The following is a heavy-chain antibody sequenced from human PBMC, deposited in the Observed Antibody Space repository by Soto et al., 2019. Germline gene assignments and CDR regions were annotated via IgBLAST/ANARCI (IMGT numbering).Heavy chain of an antibody. J-gene: IGHJ5*02. CDR3: ARARQLGDWFDP. V-gene: IGHV1-8*01. CDR1: GYTFTSYD. CDR2: MNPNSGNT. D-gene: IGHD6-13*01. Sequence: ASVKVSCKASGYTFTSYDINWVRQATGQGLEWMGWMNPNSGNTGYAQKFQGRVTMTRNTSISTAYMELSSLRSEDTAVYYCARARQLGDWFDPWGQGTLVTVSS.